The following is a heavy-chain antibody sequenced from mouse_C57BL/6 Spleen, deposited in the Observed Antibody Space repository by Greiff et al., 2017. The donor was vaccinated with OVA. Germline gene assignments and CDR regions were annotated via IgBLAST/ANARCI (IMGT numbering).Heavy chain of an antibody. D-gene: IGHD1-1*01. J-gene: IGHJ2*01. CDR1: GYTFTDYA. V-gene: IGHV1-67*01. CDR2: ISTYYGDA. Sequence: VQLQQSGPELVRPGVSVKISCKGSGYTFTDYAMHWVKQSHAKSLEWIGVISTYYGDASYNQKFKDKATITVDKSSSTAYMELARLTSEDSAVYYCAPITTVVAPGYFDYWGQGTTLTVSS. CDR3: APITTVVAPGYFDY.